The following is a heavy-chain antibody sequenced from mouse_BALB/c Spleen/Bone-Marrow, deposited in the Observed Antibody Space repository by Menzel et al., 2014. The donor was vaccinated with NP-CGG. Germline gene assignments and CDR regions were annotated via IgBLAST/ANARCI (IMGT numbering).Heavy chain of an antibody. CDR3: ARDKGRVFFDY. CDR2: IRNKANGYTT. Sequence: EVQVVESGGGLVQPGDSLRLSCATSGFTFXDYYMNWVRQPPGKALEWLGFIRNKANGYTTEYSASVKSRFTISRDNSQNILYLQMNTLRVDDSATYYCARDKGRVFFDYWGQGTTLTVSS. CDR1: GFTFXDYY. V-gene: IGHV7-3*02. J-gene: IGHJ2*01.